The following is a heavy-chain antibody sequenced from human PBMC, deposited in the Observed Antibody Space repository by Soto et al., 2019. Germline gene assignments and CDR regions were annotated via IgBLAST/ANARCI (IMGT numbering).Heavy chain of an antibody. CDR3: ARGHFDY. V-gene: IGHV4-31*03. Sequence: SETLSRACSDSGDSTSSGDYYWNWIRQHPGKGLEWVGYIYYSGATFYNPSLKSRVSISVDTSKNQFSLKLSSVTAADTAVYYCARGHFDYWGQGALVTVSS. CDR2: IYYSGAT. CDR1: GDSTSSGDYY. J-gene: IGHJ4*02.